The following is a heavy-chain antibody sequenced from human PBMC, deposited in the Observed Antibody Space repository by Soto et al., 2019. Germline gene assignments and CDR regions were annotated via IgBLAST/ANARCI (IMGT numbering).Heavy chain of an antibody. CDR1: GFIFRNYV. V-gene: IGHV3-23*01. CDR3: AKRPLELHMYDY. J-gene: IGHJ4*02. CDR2: IIGSGGTT. D-gene: IGHD1-7*01. Sequence: PGGSLRLSCTASGFIFRNYVMTWVRQAPGKGLEWVSSIIGSGGTTYYTDSVKGRFTISRDNSKNTLFLQINSLRAEDTAVYYCAKRPLELHMYDYWRQGTLVTVS.